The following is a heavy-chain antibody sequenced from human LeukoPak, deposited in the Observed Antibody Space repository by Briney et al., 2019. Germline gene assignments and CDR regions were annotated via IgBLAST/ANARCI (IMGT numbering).Heavy chain of an antibody. CDR2: IIPILGIA. CDR1: GGTFSSYA. J-gene: IGHJ4*02. D-gene: IGHD1-26*01. Sequence: GSSVKVSCKASGGTFSSYAISWVRQAPGQGLEWMGRIIPILGIANYAQKFQGRVTITADKSTSTAYMELSSLRSEDTAVYYCAGTPQKWELLLGYWGQGTLVTVSS. V-gene: IGHV1-69*04. CDR3: AGTPQKWELLLGY.